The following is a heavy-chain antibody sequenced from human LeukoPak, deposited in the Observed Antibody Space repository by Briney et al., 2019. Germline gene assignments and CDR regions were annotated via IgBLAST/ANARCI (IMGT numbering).Heavy chain of an antibody. J-gene: IGHJ4*02. D-gene: IGHD3-10*01. CDR1: GGSFSSDF. CDR2: INFLGRA. Sequence: MTSETLSLTCTVSGGSFSSDFWSWIRQSPGKGLELLGTINFLGRAFYTPSLKSRVTISVDTSKNQFSLKLTSVTAADTAVYYCARDAAGGLGRRSDYWGQGILVTVSS. V-gene: IGHV4-39*07. CDR3: ARDAAGGLGRRSDY.